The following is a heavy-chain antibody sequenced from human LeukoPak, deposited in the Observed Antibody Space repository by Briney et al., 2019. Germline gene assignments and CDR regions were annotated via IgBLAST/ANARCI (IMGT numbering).Heavy chain of an antibody. CDR1: GFTFSSYT. CDR2: ISSSATYI. D-gene: IGHD4-17*01. Sequence: GGSLRLSCARSGFTFSSYTMNWVRQAPGKGLEGVSSISSSATYIYYADSVRGRFTISRDDAKNSLFLHMNSLRAEDTAVYYCATWDDYGDYVAFEYWGQGTLVTVSP. CDR3: ATWDDYGDYVAFEY. V-gene: IGHV3-21*01. J-gene: IGHJ4*02.